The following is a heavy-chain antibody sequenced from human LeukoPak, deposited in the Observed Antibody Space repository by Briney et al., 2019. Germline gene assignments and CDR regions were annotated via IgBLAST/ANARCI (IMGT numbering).Heavy chain of an antibody. CDR3: ARGRGHIYDPNTTGWFDP. V-gene: IGHV3-30*04. CDR1: GFTFSSYA. CDR2: ISYDGSNK. J-gene: IGHJ5*02. Sequence: GRSLRLSCAASGFTFSSYAMHWVRQAPGKGLEWVAVISYDGSNKYYADSVEGRFTISRDNSKNTLYLQMNSLRAEDTAVYYCARGRGHIYDPNTTGWFDPWGQGTLVTVSS. D-gene: IGHD3-3*01.